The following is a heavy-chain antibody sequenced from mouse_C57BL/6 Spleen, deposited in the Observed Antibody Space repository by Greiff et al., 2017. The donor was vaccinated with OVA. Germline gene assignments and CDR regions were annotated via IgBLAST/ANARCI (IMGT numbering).Heavy chain of an antibody. CDR3: ARRGYGNYAMDY. J-gene: IGHJ4*01. D-gene: IGHD2-1*01. V-gene: IGHV1-69*01. CDR1: GYTFTSYW. CDR2: IDPSDSYT. Sequence: QVQLQQPGAELVMPGASVKLSCKASGYTFTSYWMHWVKQRPGQGLEWIGEIDPSDSYTNYNHKFKGKSTLTVDKSSSTAYMQLSSLTSEDSAVYYCARRGYGNYAMDYWGQGTSVTVSS.